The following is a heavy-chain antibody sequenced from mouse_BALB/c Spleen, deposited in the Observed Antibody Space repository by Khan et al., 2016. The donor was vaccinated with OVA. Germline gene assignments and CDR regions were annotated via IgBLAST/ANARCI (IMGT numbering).Heavy chain of an antibody. D-gene: IGHD2-14*01. J-gene: IGHJ4*01. Sequence: QVQLKESGPGLVAPSQTLSNTCTVSGFSLSRYNIHWVRQPPGGGLEWLGMIWGGGGTDYNSTLKSRLSISTDNSKGQVFLKMNSLQTDYTANYFCAIADYRYDGTYAMDDGGQGTSVTVSS. V-gene: IGHV2-6-4*01. CDR1: GFSLSRYN. CDR3: AIADYRYDGTYAMDD. CDR2: IWGGGGT.